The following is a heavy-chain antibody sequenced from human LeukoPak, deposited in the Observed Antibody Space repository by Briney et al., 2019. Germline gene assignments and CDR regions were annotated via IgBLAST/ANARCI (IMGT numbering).Heavy chain of an antibody. J-gene: IGHJ4*02. CDR1: GLTFSGSA. Sequence: PGGSLRLSCAASGLTFSGSAMHWVRQVSGKGLEWVGRIRSKANSYATAYAASVKGRFTISRDDSKNTAYLQMNSLKTEDTAVYYCTRRAGYVWGGFYYWGQGTLVTVSS. D-gene: IGHD3-16*01. CDR3: TRRAGYVWGGFYY. CDR2: IRSKANSYAT. V-gene: IGHV3-73*01.